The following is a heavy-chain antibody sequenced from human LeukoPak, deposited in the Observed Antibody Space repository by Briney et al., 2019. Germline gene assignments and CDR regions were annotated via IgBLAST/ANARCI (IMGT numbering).Heavy chain of an antibody. D-gene: IGHD3-3*01. CDR2: IYSGGST. CDR1: GFAVSSNY. Sequence: GGSLRLSCAASGFAVSSNYMSWVRQAPGKGLDWVSVIYSGGSTYYADSVKGRFTISRDNSKNTLYLQMNSLRAEDTAVYYCARDGSGYYAFDYWGQGTLVTVSS. V-gene: IGHV3-66*01. J-gene: IGHJ4*02. CDR3: ARDGSGYYAFDY.